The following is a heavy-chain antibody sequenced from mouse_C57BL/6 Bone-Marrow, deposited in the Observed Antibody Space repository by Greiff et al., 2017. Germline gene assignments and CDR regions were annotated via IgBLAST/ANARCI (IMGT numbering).Heavy chain of an antibody. D-gene: IGHD2-3*01. CDR2: INPSTGGT. Sequence: EVQLQQSGPELVKPGASVKISCKASGYSFTGYYVNWVKQSPEKSLEWIGEINPSTGGTTYNQMFKAKATLTVDTSSSTAYMQRKGLTSADSSVYDCARGEFYDGPAWLAYWGQGTLVTVSA. CDR3: ARGEFYDGPAWLAY. J-gene: IGHJ3*01. CDR1: GYSFTGYY. V-gene: IGHV1-42*01.